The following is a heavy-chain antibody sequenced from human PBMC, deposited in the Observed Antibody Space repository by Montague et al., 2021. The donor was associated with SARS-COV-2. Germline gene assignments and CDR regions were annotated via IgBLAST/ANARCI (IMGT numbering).Heavy chain of an antibody. CDR3: TRDYRSIVGDGLDI. D-gene: IGHD3-16*02. Sequence: SLRLSCAASGFTLSNYDMNWVRQAPGKGPEWVSYISTSAYTASYAGSVKGRFTISRDNGKNSLYLQTNSLRVEDTAVYYCTRDYRSIVGDGLDIWGQGTKVTVSS. CDR2: ISTSAYTA. J-gene: IGHJ3*02. CDR1: GFTLSNYD. V-gene: IGHV3-48*03.